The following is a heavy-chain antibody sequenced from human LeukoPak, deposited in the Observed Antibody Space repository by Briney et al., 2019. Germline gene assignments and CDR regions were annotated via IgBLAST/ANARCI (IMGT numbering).Heavy chain of an antibody. Sequence: GASVKVSCKASGYIFSNYAMHWVRQAPGQRLEWMGWINAGNGDTKYSQRFQGRVTITRGTSANTAYMELSSLRSEDTAVYYCARESYYYDSSGYSHYYNGMDVWGQGTTVTVSS. J-gene: IGHJ6*02. CDR1: GYIFSNYA. CDR3: ARESYYYDSSGYSHYYNGMDV. CDR2: INAGNGDT. D-gene: IGHD3-22*01. V-gene: IGHV1-3*01.